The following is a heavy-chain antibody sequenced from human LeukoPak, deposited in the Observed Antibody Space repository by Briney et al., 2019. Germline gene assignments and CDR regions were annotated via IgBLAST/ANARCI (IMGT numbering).Heavy chain of an antibody. V-gene: IGHV4-59*12. Sequence: KPSETLSLTCTVSGGSISSYYWSWIRQPPGKGLEWIGYIYYSGSTNYNPSLKSRVTISVDKSKNQFSLKLSSVTAADTAVYYCASEPGYTMVRGVIPYWGQGTLVTVSS. J-gene: IGHJ4*02. CDR2: IYYSGST. CDR3: ASEPGYTMVRGVIPY. CDR1: GGSISSYY. D-gene: IGHD3-10*01.